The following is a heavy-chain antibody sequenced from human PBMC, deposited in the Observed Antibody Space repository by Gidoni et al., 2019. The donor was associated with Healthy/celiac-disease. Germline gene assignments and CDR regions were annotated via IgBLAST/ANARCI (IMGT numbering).Heavy chain of an antibody. CDR2: IYYSGST. CDR1: GGSISSSSYY. Sequence: QLQLQESGPGLVKPSETLSLTCTVSGGSISSSSYYWGWIRQPPGKGLEWIGSIYYSGSTYYNPSLKSRVTISVDTSKNQFSLKLSSVTAADTAVYYCARDPKRSSSWYTTLHYYYYGMDVWGQGTTVTVSS. CDR3: ARDPKRSSSWYTTLHYYYYGMDV. V-gene: IGHV4-39*07. J-gene: IGHJ6*02. D-gene: IGHD6-13*01.